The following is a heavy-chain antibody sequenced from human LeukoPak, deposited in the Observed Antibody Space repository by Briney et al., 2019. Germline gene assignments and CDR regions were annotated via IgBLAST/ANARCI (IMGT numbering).Heavy chain of an antibody. CDR2: ISSSSSTI. CDR3: ARDTNQYDSSGYSHDY. D-gene: IGHD3-22*01. V-gene: IGHV3-48*01. Sequence: GGSLRPSCAASRFTFSSYSMNWVRQAPGKGLEWVSYISSSSSTIYYADSVKGRFTISRDNAKNSLYLQMNSLRAEDTAVYYCARDTNQYDSSGYSHDYWGQGTLVTVSS. CDR1: RFTFSSYS. J-gene: IGHJ4*02.